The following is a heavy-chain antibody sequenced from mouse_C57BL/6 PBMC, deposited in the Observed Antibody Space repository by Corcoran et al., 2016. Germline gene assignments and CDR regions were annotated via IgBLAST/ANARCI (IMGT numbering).Heavy chain of an antibody. Sequence: QVQLQQSGAELVKPGASVKISCKASGYAFSSYWMNWVKQRPGKGLEWIGQIYPGDGDTNYNGKFKGKATLTADKSSSTAYMQLSSLTSEDSAVYFCARLDYDYDGDYAMDYWGQGTSVTVSS. CDR2: IYPGDGDT. CDR1: GYAFSSYW. J-gene: IGHJ4*01. V-gene: IGHV1-80*01. CDR3: ARLDYDYDGDYAMDY. D-gene: IGHD2-4*01.